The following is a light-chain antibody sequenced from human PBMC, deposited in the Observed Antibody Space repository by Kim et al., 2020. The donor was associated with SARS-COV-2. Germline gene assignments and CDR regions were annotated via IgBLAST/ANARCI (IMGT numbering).Light chain of an antibody. J-gene: IGLJ2*01. CDR1: ALPKQY. CDR2: KDN. V-gene: IGLV3-25*03. Sequence: SYELTQPPSMPVSPGQTARITCSGNALPKQYAYWYQQKPGQAPVVVIFKDNQRPSGIPERFSGSSSGTIVTLTISGVQAEDEADYYCQSADNIGSYVVFGGGTQLTVL. CDR3: QSADNIGSYVV.